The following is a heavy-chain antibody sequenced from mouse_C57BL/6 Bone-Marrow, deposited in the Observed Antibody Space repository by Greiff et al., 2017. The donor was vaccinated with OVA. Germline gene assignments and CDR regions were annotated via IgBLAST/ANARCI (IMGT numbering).Heavy chain of an antibody. CDR1: GYSITSGYY. CDR3: ARANIEPGCWYFDV. D-gene: IGHD3-3*01. J-gene: IGHJ1*03. V-gene: IGHV3-6*01. CDR2: ISYDGSN. Sequence: ESGPGLVKPSQSLSLTCSVTGYSITSGYYWNWIRQFPGNKLEWMGYISYDGSNNYNPSLKNRTSITRDTSNNQFFLKFNSLTTEDSATYDGARANIEPGCWYFDVWGTGTTVTVSS.